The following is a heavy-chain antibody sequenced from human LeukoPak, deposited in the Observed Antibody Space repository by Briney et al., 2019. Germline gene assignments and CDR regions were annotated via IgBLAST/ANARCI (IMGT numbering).Heavy chain of an antibody. CDR1: GFTFSRHG. V-gene: IGHV3-30*03. D-gene: IGHD1-26*01. Sequence: QPGGSLRLSCAPSGFTFSRHGMHWVRQAPGKGLEWVAIISNDGSRKYYAHSVEGRFTISRDNSKNTLYLQMNSLRDEDTAVYYCAREPGGSYFFPRDAFDIWGQGTMVTVSS. CDR3: AREPGGSYFFPRDAFDI. J-gene: IGHJ3*02. CDR2: ISNDGSRK.